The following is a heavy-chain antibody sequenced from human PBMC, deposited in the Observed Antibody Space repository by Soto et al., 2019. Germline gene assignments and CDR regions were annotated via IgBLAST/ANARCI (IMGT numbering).Heavy chain of an antibody. CDR1: GFTFSSYG. Sequence: QVQLVESGGGVVQPGRSLRLSCAASGFTFSSYGMHWVRQAPGKGLEWVTVISYDGSNKYYADSVKGRFTISRDNSNNTLYLQMNSLRAEDTAVYYCAKDDCNVTTPIPFDYWGQGTLVTVSS. CDR2: ISYDGSNK. J-gene: IGHJ4*02. V-gene: IGHV3-30*18. CDR3: AKDDCNVTTPIPFDY. D-gene: IGHD4-17*01.